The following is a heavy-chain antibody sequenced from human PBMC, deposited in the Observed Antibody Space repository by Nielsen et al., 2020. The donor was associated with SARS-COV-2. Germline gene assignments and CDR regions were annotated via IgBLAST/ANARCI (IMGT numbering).Heavy chain of an antibody. CDR2: ISGSGGST. Sequence: GESLKISCAASGFTFSSYAMSWVRQAPGKGLEWVSAISGSGGSTYYADSVKGRFTISRDNSKNTLYLQMNSLRAEDTAVYYCAKTPGAVAVLPRFDYWGQGTLVTVSS. CDR3: AKTPGAVAVLPRFDY. V-gene: IGHV3-23*01. CDR1: GFTFSSYA. J-gene: IGHJ4*02. D-gene: IGHD6-19*01.